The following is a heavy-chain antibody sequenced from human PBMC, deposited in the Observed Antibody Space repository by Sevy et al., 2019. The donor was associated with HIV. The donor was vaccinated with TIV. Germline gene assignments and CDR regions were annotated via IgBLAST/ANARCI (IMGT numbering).Heavy chain of an antibody. J-gene: IGHJ4*02. V-gene: IGHV1-18*01. Sequence: ASVKVSCKISGYTFSTYRMTWVRQAPGQGLEWMGWMSPHNGDTNYAQKLQDRITMITDTSTNTAFMELTSLRSDDTAVYYCARAYCSGGRCYSLAYWGQGTLVTVSS. CDR2: MSPHNGDT. CDR3: ARAYCSGGRCYSLAY. CDR1: GYTFSTYR. D-gene: IGHD2-15*01.